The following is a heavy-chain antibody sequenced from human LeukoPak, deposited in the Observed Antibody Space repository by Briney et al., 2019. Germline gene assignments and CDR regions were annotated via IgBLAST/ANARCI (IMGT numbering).Heavy chain of an antibody. CDR1: GFTFTRSA. Sequence: ASVKVSCKASGFTFTRSAMQWVPQARGQRVEWIGWIVVGSGNTNYAQKFREGVTITRDMSTSTAYMQLHSLRSEDTAVYYCPADRSPYDILTGYRTHYYYYGMDVWGQGTTVTVSS. V-gene: IGHV1-58*02. J-gene: IGHJ6*02. D-gene: IGHD3-9*01. CDR3: PADRSPYDILTGYRTHYYYYGMDV. CDR2: IVVGSGNT.